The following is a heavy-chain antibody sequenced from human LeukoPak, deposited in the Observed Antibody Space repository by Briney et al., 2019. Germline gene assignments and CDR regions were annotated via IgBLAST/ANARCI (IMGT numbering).Heavy chain of an antibody. D-gene: IGHD4-17*01. CDR3: AREDGLNWFDP. CDR2: IHYTGST. Sequence: PSETLSLTCTVSGGSISGYYWSWIRQPPGKGLEWIGFIHYTGSTSYNPSLRSRVTISVDTSKNQFSLRLSSVTAADTAVYYCAREDGLNWFDPWGQGTLVTVSS. V-gene: IGHV4-59*01. CDR1: GGSISGYY. J-gene: IGHJ5*02.